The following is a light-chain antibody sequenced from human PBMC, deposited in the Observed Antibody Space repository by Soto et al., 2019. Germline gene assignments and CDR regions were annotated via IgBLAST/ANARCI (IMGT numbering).Light chain of an antibody. CDR2: DNN. Sequence: QSVLPQPPSVSAAPGQKVTISCSGTSSNIGNNYVSWYQRLPGTAPKLLIYDNNERPSGIPDRFSGSKSGTSATLGITGLQTGDEADYYCGTWDTSLSAVVFGGGTKLTVL. V-gene: IGLV1-51*01. CDR1: SSNIGNNY. J-gene: IGLJ2*01. CDR3: GTWDTSLSAVV.